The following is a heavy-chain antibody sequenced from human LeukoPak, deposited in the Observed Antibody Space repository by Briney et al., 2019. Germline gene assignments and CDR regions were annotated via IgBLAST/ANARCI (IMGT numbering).Heavy chain of an antibody. V-gene: IGHV4-38-2*01. CDR1: GYSISSGYY. CDR2: IYHSGST. CDR3: ARYGCSSTSCFYYYYYYLDV. D-gene: IGHD2-2*01. Sequence: KASETLSLTCAVSGYSISSGYYWGWIRQPPGKGLEWIGSIYHSGSTYYNPSLKSRVTISVDTSKNQFSLKLSSVTAADTAVYYCARYGCSSTSCFYYYYYYLDVWGKGTTVTVSS. J-gene: IGHJ6*03.